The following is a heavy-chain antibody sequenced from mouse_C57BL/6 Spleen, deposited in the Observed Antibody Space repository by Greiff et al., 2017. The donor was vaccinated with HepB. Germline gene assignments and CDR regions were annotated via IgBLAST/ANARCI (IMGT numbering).Heavy chain of an antibody. CDR2: INPNNGGT. J-gene: IGHJ1*03. D-gene: IGHD1-1*01. V-gene: IGHV1-26*01. CDR3: ARSPYYYYGSSYGYFDV. CDR1: GYTFTDYY. Sequence: EVQLQQSGPELVKPGASVKISCKASGYTFTDYYMNWVKQSHGKSLEWIGDINPNNGGTSYNQKFKGKATLTVDKSSSTAYMELRSLTSEDSAVYYCARSPYYYYGSSYGYFDVWGTGTTVTVSS.